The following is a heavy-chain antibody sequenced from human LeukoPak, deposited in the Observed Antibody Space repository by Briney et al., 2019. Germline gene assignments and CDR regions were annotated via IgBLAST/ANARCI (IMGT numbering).Heavy chain of an antibody. J-gene: IGHJ5*02. CDR1: GGSISSYY. V-gene: IGHV4-4*07. CDR2: IYTSGST. D-gene: IGHD4-17*01. Sequence: SETLSLTCTVSGGSISSYYWSWIRQPAGKGLEWIGRIYTSGSTNYNPSLKSRVTISVDTSKNQFSLKLSSVTAADTAVYYCATGGIYGDYGFFWFDPWGQGTLVTVSS. CDR3: ATGGIYGDYGFFWFDP.